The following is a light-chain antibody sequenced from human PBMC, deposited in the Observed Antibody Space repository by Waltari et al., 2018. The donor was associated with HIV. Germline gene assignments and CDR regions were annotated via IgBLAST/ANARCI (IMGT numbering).Light chain of an antibody. CDR2: EVI. V-gene: IGLV2-23*02. Sequence: QSALTQPASVSGSLGQSITISCCGTSSDVGAYTLVSWYQKYPGKAPNLMIFEVIKRPSGVSDRFSGSRSGNTASLTISGLQTEDEGDYYCCSYSGTGVIFGGGTKVTVL. CDR3: CSYSGTGVI. J-gene: IGLJ2*01. CDR1: SSDVGAYTL.